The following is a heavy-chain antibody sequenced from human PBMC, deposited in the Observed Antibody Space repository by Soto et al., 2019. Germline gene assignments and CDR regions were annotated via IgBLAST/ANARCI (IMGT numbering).Heavy chain of an antibody. V-gene: IGHV1-8*01. CDR2: MNPNSGNT. D-gene: IGHD3-22*01. Sequence: QVQLVQSGAEVKKPGASVKVSCKASGYTFTSYDINWVRQATGQGLEWMGWMNPNSGNTGYAQKFQGRVTMTRNTSISTAYMELSSLRSEDTAVYCCARVPNYYDSSGYYQPFDYWGQGTLVTVSS. CDR3: ARVPNYYDSSGYYQPFDY. CDR1: GYTFTSYD. J-gene: IGHJ4*02.